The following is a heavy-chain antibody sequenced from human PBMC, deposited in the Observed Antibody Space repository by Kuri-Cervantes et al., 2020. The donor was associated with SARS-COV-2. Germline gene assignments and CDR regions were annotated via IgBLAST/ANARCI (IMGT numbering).Heavy chain of an antibody. J-gene: IGHJ5*02. V-gene: IGHV4-30-2*01. CDR1: GGSISSGGYS. Sequence: LRLSCAVSGGSISSGGYSWSWIRQPPGKGLEWIGYIYHSGSTYYNPSLKSRVTISVDGSKNQFSLKLSSVTAADTAVYYCARVCTIFGVVIHNWFDPWGQGTLVTVSS. CDR3: ARVCTIFGVVIHNWFDP. CDR2: IYHSGST. D-gene: IGHD3-3*01.